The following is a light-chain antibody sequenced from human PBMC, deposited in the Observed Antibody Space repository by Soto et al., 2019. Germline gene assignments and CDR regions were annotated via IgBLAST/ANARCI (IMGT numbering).Light chain of an antibody. V-gene: IGKV3-11*01. J-gene: IGKJ1*01. CDR1: QSVSSY. CDR2: DAS. Sequence: EIVLTQSPPTLSLSPGERATLSCRASQSVSSYLAWYQQKPGQSPRLLIYDASNRATGIPARFSGSGSGTDFTLTISSLEPEDFAVYYCQQRRQTFGQGTKVDIK. CDR3: QQRRQT.